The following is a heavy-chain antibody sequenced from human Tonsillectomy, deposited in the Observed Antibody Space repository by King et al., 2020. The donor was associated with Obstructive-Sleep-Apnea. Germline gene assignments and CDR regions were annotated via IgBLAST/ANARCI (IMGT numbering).Heavy chain of an antibody. CDR2: IRWNSGCI. CDR1: GFTFDDYA. Sequence: EVQLVESGGGLVQPGRPLRLSCGAFGFTFDDYAMHWVRQAPGKGLEWVSGIRWNSGCIGYADSVKGRFTISRDNTKNSGYLQMNSLRGEDTAMYYCAKDIYSGWYEGHFEYWGQGALVTVSS. D-gene: IGHD6-19*01. J-gene: IGHJ4*02. CDR3: AKDIYSGWYEGHFEY. V-gene: IGHV3-9*01.